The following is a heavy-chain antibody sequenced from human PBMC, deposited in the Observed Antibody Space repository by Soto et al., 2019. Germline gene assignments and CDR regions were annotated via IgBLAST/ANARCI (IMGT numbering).Heavy chain of an antibody. V-gene: IGHV1-69*06. CDR3: AREGRGKKAGYNGLVSLGY. CDR1: GSRFSNYV. CDR2: IIPIFNST. D-gene: IGHD2-2*02. J-gene: IGHJ4*02. Sequence: SSVKVSCKVSGSRFSNYVISWVRQAPGHGLEWLGRIIPIFNSTKYAQNFQGRVTITADKSTSTASLELSSLRSDDTAVYYCAREGRGKKAGYNGLVSLGYWGQGTLVIVSS.